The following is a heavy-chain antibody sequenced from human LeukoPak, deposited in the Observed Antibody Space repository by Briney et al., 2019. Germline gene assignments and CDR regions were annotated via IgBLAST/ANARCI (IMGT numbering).Heavy chain of an antibody. CDR1: GFTFSDYY. CDR2: ISSSGSTI. J-gene: IGHJ4*02. V-gene: IGHV3-11*01. CDR3: APTFGGVIEFDY. D-gene: IGHD3-16*02. Sequence: SGGSLRLSCAASGFTFSDYYMSWIRQAPGKGLEWVSYISSSGSTIYYADSVKGRFTISRDNSKNTLYLQMNSLRAEDTAVYYCAPTFGGVIEFDYWGQGTLVTVSS.